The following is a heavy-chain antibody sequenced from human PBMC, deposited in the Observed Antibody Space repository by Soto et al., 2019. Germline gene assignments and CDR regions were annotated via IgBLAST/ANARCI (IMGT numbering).Heavy chain of an antibody. CDR2: IKSKTDGGTT. CDR3: TTSILTGYFRWSIFDY. CDR1: GFTFRNYA. D-gene: IGHD3-9*01. Sequence: GGSLRLSCAASGFTFRNYAMSWARQAPGKGLEWVARIKSKTDGGTTDYAAPVKGRFTISRDDSKNTLFLQMNSLKTEDTAVYYCTTSILTGYFRWSIFDYWGQGNLVTVSS. V-gene: IGHV3-15*01. J-gene: IGHJ4*02.